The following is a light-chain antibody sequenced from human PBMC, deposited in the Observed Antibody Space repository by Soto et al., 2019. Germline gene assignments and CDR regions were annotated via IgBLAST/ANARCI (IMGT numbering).Light chain of an antibody. CDR3: QKYNSASL. CDR1: QGISNY. J-gene: IGKJ4*01. Sequence: DIQMTQSPSSLSASVGDRVTITCRASQGISNYLAWYQQKPVKVPKLLIYAASTLQSGVPSRFSGSGSGTDFTLTISSLQPEDVATYYCQKYNSASLFGGGTKVEIK. V-gene: IGKV1-27*01. CDR2: AAS.